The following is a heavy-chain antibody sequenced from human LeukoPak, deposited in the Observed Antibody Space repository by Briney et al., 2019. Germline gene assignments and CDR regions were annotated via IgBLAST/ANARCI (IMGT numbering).Heavy chain of an antibody. J-gene: IGHJ4*02. CDR2: ISGSGGST. Sequence: GGSLRLSCAASGFTFSDYDMSWVRQAPGKGLEWVSTISGSGGSTYYADSVKGRFTISRDSSKNTLYLQMNNLRPEDAAVYYCAKLHNLNCDYWGLGTLVTVSS. CDR1: GFTFSDYD. D-gene: IGHD1-14*01. V-gene: IGHV3-23*01. CDR3: AKLHNLNCDY.